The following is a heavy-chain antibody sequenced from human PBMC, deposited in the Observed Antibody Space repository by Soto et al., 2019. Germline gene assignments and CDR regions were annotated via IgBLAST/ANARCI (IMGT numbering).Heavy chain of an antibody. CDR1: GGTFGSYA. Sequence: QVQLVQSGAEVKKPGSSVKVSCKASGGTFGSYAISWVRQAPGQGLEWMGGIIPLFGTAKYAQKFQGRVTITVDESTRTGYMELSSLRSEDTAVYYCATMGQETTFYGSGSGFDMDVWGQGTPVTVSS. CDR2: IIPLFGTA. V-gene: IGHV1-69*01. D-gene: IGHD3-10*01. J-gene: IGHJ6*02. CDR3: ATMGQETTFYGSGSGFDMDV.